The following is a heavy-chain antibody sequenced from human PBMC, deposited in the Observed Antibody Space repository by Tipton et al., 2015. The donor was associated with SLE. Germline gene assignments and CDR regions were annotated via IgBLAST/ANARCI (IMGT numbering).Heavy chain of an antibody. D-gene: IGHD3-3*01. Sequence: TLSLTCSVSDGSISSSNWWSWVRQPPGKGLEWIGEIYHSGSTNYNPSLKSRVTISVDKAKNQFSLKLTSVTAADTAMYYCARGPYSMEWYEAYVSWFDPWGQGTLVTVSS. CDR1: DGSISSSNW. CDR3: ARGPYSMEWYEAYVSWFDP. J-gene: IGHJ5*01. CDR2: IYHSGST. V-gene: IGHV4-4*02.